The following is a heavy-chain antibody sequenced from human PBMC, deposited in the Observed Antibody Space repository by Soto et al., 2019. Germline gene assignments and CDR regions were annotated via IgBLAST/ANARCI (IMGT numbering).Heavy chain of an antibody. D-gene: IGHD5-12*01. CDR3: ARVGYSGYALYYYGMDV. CDR1: GFTFSSYS. V-gene: IGHV3-21*04. CDR2: IPSSSSYI. Sequence: PGGCRRLSCSVAGFTFSSYSMNWVRQAQRKGIQLLSSIPSSSSYIYSADSVNGRCTIARANGKNSLYLQMNSLRAEDTAVYYRARVGYSGYALYYYGMDVWGQGTTVTVS. J-gene: IGHJ6*02.